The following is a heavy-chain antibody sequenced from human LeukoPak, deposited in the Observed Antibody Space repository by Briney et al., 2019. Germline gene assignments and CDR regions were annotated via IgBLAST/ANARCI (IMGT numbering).Heavy chain of an antibody. Sequence: ESGPTLAKPTQTLTLTCTFAGFSLSTTGVGVGWLRQPPGKALETLALIYWDDDKPYSPSPKTRPTITKDTSKNQVALTMTNMDPVDTATYFCAHKAAVAGLFDYWGQGTLVTVSS. CDR2: IYWDDDK. V-gene: IGHV2-5*02. CDR3: AHKAAVAGLFDY. CDR1: GFSLSTTGVG. D-gene: IGHD6-19*01. J-gene: IGHJ4*02.